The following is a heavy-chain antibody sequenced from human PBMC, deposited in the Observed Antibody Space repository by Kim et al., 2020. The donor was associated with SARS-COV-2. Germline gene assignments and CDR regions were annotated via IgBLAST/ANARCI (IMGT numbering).Heavy chain of an antibody. CDR2: IYYSGST. Sequence: SETLSLTCTVSGGSISSSSYYWGWIRQPPGKGLEWIGSIYYSGSTYYNPSLKSRVTISVDTSKNQFSLKLSSVTAADTAVYYCARQGRVWLLGGYYYYGMDVWGQGTTVTVSS. D-gene: IGHD3-16*01. CDR1: GGSISSSSYY. V-gene: IGHV4-39*01. J-gene: IGHJ6*02. CDR3: ARQGRVWLLGGYYYYGMDV.